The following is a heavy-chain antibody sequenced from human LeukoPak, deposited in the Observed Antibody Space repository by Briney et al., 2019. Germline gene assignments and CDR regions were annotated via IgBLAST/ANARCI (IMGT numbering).Heavy chain of an antibody. D-gene: IGHD3-10*01. J-gene: IGHJ4*02. CDR1: GGSISTYY. Sequence: PSETLSLTCTVSGGSISTYYWSWIRQPPGKGLEWIGYIYHSGITNYNPSPKSRVTISVDTSKSQFSLKLSSVTAADTAMYYCARFVHGSGSYSMRGPFDYWGQGTLVTVSS. V-gene: IGHV4-59*08. CDR3: ARFVHGSGSYSMRGPFDY. CDR2: IYHSGIT.